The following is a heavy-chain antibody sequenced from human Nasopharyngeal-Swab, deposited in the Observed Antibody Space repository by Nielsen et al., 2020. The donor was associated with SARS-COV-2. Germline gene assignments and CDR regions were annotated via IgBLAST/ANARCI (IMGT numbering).Heavy chain of an antibody. D-gene: IGHD6-13*01. CDR2: FDPEDGET. CDR1: GYTLTELS. J-gene: IGHJ3*02. CDR3: ATGGPEAAAAYGLFGI. Sequence: ASVKVSCKVSGYTLTELSMHWVRQAPGKGLEWMGGFDPEDGETIYAQKFQGRVTMTEDTSTDTAYMELSSLRSEDTAVYYCATGGPEAAAAYGLFGIWGQGTMVTVSS. V-gene: IGHV1-24*01.